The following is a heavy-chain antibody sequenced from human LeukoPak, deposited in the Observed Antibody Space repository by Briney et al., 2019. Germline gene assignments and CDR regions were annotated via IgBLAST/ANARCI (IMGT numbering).Heavy chain of an antibody. V-gene: IGHV4-34*01. CDR3: ARSLGRVPGYSSGDY. CDR2: INHSGST. J-gene: IGHJ4*02. D-gene: IGHD6-19*01. CDR1: GGSFSGYY. Sequence: PSETLSLTCAVYGGSFSGYYWSWIRRPPGKGLEWIGEINHSGSTNYNPSLKSRVTISVDTSKNQFSLKLSSVTAADTAVYYCARSLGRVPGYSSGDYWGQGTLVTVSS.